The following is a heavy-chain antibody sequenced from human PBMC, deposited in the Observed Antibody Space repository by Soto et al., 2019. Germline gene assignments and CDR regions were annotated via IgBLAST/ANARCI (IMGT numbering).Heavy chain of an antibody. J-gene: IGHJ4*02. V-gene: IGHV4-4*02. CDR3: ASVAKTIYWPDN. D-gene: IGHD2-8*02. CDR1: GGSISSSNW. CDR2: IYHSGST. Sequence: QVQLQESGPGLVKPSGTLSLTCAVSGGSISSSNWWSWVRQPPGKGLEWIGEIYHSGSTYYNPSRKSRVTTSVDKSKNQFSLKLSSVTAAATAVYYCASVAKTIYWPDNWGQGTLVTVSS.